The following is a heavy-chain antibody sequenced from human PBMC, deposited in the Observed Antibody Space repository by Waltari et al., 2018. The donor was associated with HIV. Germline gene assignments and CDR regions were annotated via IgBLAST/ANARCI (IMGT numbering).Heavy chain of an antibody. CDR3: AKDQGRYYFGMDV. J-gene: IGHJ6*02. CDR2: ILYDGSQR. CDR1: GFTFNIYG. Sequence: QVQLVESGGGVVQPGRSLRLSCAASGFTFNIYGRHWVRQAPGKGLEWVAVILYDGSQRYYADAVKGRFIISRDNSKNMLYLQMNSLRVEDTATYYCAKDQGRYYFGMDVWGQGTTVTVSS. D-gene: IGHD3-16*01. V-gene: IGHV3-30*18.